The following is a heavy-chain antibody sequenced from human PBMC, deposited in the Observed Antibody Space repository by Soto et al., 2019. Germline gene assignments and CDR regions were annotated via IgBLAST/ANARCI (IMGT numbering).Heavy chain of an antibody. CDR3: VRENYYYGMDV. J-gene: IGHJ6*02. Sequence: EVQLVESGGTLVQPGGSLRLSCAASGFDASVNYMTWVRQAPGKGLEWVSAINSGGSTFYADSVKGRFTISRVNSKNTLYLQMNSLRVEDTAMYYCVRENYYYGMDVWGQGTAVTVSS. CDR1: GFDASVNY. V-gene: IGHV3-66*01. CDR2: INSGGST.